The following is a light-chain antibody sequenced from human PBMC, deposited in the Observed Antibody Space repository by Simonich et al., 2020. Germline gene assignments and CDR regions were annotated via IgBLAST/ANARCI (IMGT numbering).Light chain of an antibody. Sequence: QTVVTQEPSLTVSPGGTVTLTCASRTGAVTSGYYPNWFQQKPGQAPRALIYSTSNKSSWTPARFSGSLLGGKAALTLSGVQPEDEAEYYCLLSYSGARLVVFGGGTKLTVL. CDR3: LLSYSGARLVV. CDR2: STS. CDR1: TGAVTSGYY. J-gene: IGLJ2*01. V-gene: IGLV7-43*01.